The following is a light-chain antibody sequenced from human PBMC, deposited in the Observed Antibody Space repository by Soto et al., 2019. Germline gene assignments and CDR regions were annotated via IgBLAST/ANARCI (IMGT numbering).Light chain of an antibody. Sequence: EIVLTQSPGTLSLSPGERATLSCRASQSVSSSYLAWYQQKHGQAPRLLIYGASSRATGIPDRFSGSGSGTDFTLTITRLETEDFAVYYCQQYDSTPPAYTFGQGTKLDIK. J-gene: IGKJ2*01. V-gene: IGKV3-20*01. CDR3: QQYDSTPPAYT. CDR1: QSVSSSY. CDR2: GAS.